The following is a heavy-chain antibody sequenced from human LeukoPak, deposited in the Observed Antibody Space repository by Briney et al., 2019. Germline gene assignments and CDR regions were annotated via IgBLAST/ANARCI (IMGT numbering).Heavy chain of an antibody. J-gene: IGHJ5*02. D-gene: IGHD6-13*01. CDR2: IIPILGIA. CDR1: GGTFSSYA. V-gene: IGHV1-69*04. Sequence: SVKVSCKASGGTFSSYAISWVRQAPGQGLEWMGRIIPILGIANYAQKFQGRVTITADESTSTAYMELSSLRSEDTAVYYCARVAIAAAGIFDWFDPWGQGTLVTVSS. CDR3: ARVAIAAAGIFDWFDP.